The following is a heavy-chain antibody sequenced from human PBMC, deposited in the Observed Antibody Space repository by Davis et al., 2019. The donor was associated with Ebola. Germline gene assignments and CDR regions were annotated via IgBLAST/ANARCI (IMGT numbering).Heavy chain of an antibody. Sequence: GSLRLSCAVYGGSFSGYCWSWIRQPPGKGLEWIGEINHSGSTNYNPSLKSRVTISVDTSKNQFSLKLSSVTAADTAVCYCARRAAAGTGWYFDLWGRGTLVTVSS. V-gene: IGHV4-34*01. D-gene: IGHD6-13*01. CDR3: ARRAAAGTGWYFDL. CDR1: GGSFSGYC. J-gene: IGHJ2*01. CDR2: INHSGST.